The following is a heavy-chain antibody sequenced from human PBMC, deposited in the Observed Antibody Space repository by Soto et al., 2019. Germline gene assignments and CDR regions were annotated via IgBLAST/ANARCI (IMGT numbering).Heavy chain of an antibody. J-gene: IGHJ4*02. Sequence: GGSLRLSCVGSGFTFSTYSINWVRQAPGKGLDWVSYISGSGSTIYYADSVKGRFTISRDNAKNSLYLQMNSLRAEDTAVYYCATSRGYSDYWGQGTLVTVSS. D-gene: IGHD3-10*01. CDR3: ATSRGYSDY. V-gene: IGHV3-48*04. CDR1: GFTFSTYS. CDR2: ISGSGSTI.